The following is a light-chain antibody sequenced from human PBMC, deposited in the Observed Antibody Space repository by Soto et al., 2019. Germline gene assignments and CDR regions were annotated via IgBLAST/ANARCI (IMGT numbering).Light chain of an antibody. V-gene: IGKV3-20*01. CDR3: QQYGGSPST. Sequence: IVLTQAPVTLSLSPGERATLSCRASQSLSNNYLAWYQQKPGQAPTLLMSGASNRAFGVPVRFSGSGSGTDFTLTITRLEPEDFAVYYCQQYGGSPSTFGQGTRLEIK. CDR2: GAS. CDR1: QSLSNNY. J-gene: IGKJ5*01.